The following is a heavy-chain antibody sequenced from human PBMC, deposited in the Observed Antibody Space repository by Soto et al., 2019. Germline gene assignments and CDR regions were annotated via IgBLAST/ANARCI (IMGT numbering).Heavy chain of an antibody. CDR1: GGTFSSYA. J-gene: IGHJ4*02. V-gene: IGHV1-69*13. CDR2: IIPIFGTA. CDR3: ARERGGQLCDE. D-gene: IGHD5-18*01. Sequence: VASVKVSCKASGGTFSSYAISWVRQAPGQGLEWMGGIIPIFGTANYAQKFQGRVTITADESTSTAYMELSSLRSEDTAVYYCARERGGQLCDEWGQGTLVTVSS.